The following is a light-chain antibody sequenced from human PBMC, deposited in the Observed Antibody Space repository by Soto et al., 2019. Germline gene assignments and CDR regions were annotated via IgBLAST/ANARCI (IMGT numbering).Light chain of an antibody. J-gene: IGKJ1*01. CDR2: KAS. Sequence: IQMTQSPSSLSASVGDRVTITCRASQTISSWLAWYQQKPGKAPKLLIYKASTLKSGVPSRFSGSGSGTEFTLTIRSLQTDDFATYYCQHYNSYSEAFGQGTKVDIK. V-gene: IGKV1-5*03. CDR1: QTISSW. CDR3: QHYNSYSEA.